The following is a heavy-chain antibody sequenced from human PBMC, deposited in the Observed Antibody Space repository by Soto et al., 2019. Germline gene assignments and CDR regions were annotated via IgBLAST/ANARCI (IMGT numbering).Heavy chain of an antibody. Sequence: GGSLRLSCAASGFTFSSYAMSWVRQAPGKGLEWVSAISGSGGSTYYADSVKGRFTISRDNSKNTLYLQMNSLRAEDTAVYYCAKVHYDFWSGSVQADYYYGMDVWGQGTTVTVSS. CDR3: AKVHYDFWSGSVQADYYYGMDV. J-gene: IGHJ6*02. D-gene: IGHD3-3*01. CDR1: GFTFSSYA. CDR2: ISGSGGST. V-gene: IGHV3-23*01.